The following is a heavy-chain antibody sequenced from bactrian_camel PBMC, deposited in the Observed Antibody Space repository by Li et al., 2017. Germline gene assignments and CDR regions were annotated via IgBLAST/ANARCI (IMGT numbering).Heavy chain of an antibody. CDR3: AAGDPLYGLTTFKASEYKY. J-gene: IGHJ4*01. CDR2: IYTATGKT. Sequence: HVQLVESGGGSVQAGGSLRLSCAASGSIGGSTSMGWFREAPGKEREGVAGIYTATGKTYYNPSVRGRFTVSLDKRTVYLQMNSLRPEDTAMYYCAAGDPLYGLTTFKASEYKYWGQGTQVTVSS. CDR1: GSIGGSTS. D-gene: IGHD5*01. V-gene: IGHV3S1*01.